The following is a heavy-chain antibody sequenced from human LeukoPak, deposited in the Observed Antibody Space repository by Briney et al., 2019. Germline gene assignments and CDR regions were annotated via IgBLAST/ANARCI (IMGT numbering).Heavy chain of an antibody. Sequence: GASVKVSCKASGGTFSSYAISWVRQAPGQGLEWMGGIIPIPGIANYAQKFQGRVTITADKSTSTDYMELSSLRSEDTAVYYCARDRRGGDAFDIWGQGTMVTVSS. CDR3: ARDRRGGDAFDI. J-gene: IGHJ3*02. V-gene: IGHV1-69*10. CDR2: IIPIPGIA. CDR1: GGTFSSYA. D-gene: IGHD6-25*01.